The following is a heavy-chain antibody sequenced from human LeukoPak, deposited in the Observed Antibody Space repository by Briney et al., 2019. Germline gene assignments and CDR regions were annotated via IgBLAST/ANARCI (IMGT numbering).Heavy chain of an antibody. CDR3: AKALRIAHFDH. CDR2: ISGSGGST. Sequence: GGSLRLSCAASGLTFSSYAMDWVRQAPGKGLEWVSSISGSGGSTYYADSVKGRFTISRDNSENTLYLQMNSLRAEDTAVYYCAKALRIAHFDHWGQGALVTVSS. V-gene: IGHV3-23*01. D-gene: IGHD2-21*01. CDR1: GLTFSSYA. J-gene: IGHJ4*02.